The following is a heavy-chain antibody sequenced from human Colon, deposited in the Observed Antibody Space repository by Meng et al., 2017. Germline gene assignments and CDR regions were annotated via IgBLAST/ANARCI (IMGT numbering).Heavy chain of an antibody. J-gene: IGHJ4*02. Sequence: VQRRESGPGLCRPSETLSLICAFAGASVRSPDHQWGWGRRPAGNGLEWIGYARIDYANTNYNPSLKSRVNVSLDTSKNQFSLNVRSVTAADTAVYYCARDYWGSLDFWGQGILVTVSS. CDR2: ARIDYANT. CDR1: GASVRSPDHQ. D-gene: IGHD3-16*01. V-gene: IGHV4-61*08. CDR3: ARDYWGSLDF.